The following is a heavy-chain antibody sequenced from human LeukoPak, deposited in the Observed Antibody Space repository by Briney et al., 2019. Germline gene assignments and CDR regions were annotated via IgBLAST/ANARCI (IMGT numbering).Heavy chain of an antibody. D-gene: IGHD6-13*01. CDR3: AREDVVAAAGTGY. Sequence: SVKVSCKASGYTFTVYYMHWVRQAPGQGLEWMGRIIPILGIANYAQKFQGRVTITADKSTSTAYMELSSLRSEDTAVYYCAREDVVAAAGTGYWGQGTLVTVSS. CDR1: GYTFTVYY. J-gene: IGHJ4*02. CDR2: IIPILGIA. V-gene: IGHV1-69*04.